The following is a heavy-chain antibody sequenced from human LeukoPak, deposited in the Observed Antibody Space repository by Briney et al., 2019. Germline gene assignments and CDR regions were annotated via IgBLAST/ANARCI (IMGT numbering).Heavy chain of an antibody. J-gene: IGHJ6*02. CDR3: ARHYGAKYYYYGMDV. D-gene: IGHD4-17*01. V-gene: IGHV1-18*01. CDR1: GYTFTHYG. Sequence: GASVKVSCKTSGYTFTHYGISWVRQAPGQGLEWMGWISAYNGNTNYAQKLQGRVTMTTDTSTSTAYMELRSLRSDDTAVYYCARHYGAKYYYYGMDVWGQGTTVTVSS. CDR2: ISAYNGNT.